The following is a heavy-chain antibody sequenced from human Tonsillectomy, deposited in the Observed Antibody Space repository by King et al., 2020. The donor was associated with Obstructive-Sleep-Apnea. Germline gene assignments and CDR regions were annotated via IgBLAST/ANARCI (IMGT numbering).Heavy chain of an antibody. CDR3: ARPSGGHGMDV. CDR2: TYWDDVK. CDR1: GLSVSSNEMR. Sequence: TLKESGPTLVKPTQTLTLTCTFSGLSVSSNEMRVAWIRQPPGKALEWLALTYWDDVKRYRPSLKSRLTITKDTSKNQVVLTMTNMDPVDTATYYCARPSGGHGMDVWGQGTTVTVSS. J-gene: IGHJ6*02. V-gene: IGHV2-5*02.